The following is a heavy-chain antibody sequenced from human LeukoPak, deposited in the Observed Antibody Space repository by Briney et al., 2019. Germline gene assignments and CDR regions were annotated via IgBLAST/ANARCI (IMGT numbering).Heavy chain of an antibody. J-gene: IGHJ4*02. CDR1: GGSFSGYY. V-gene: IGHV4-34*01. D-gene: IGHD3-16*02. CDR3: ARVMITFGGVIAQFDY. CDR2: INHSGST. Sequence: SETLSLTCAVYGGSFSGYYWSWIRQPPGKGLEWIGEINHSGSTNYNPSLKSRVTISVDTSKNQFSLKLSSVTAADTAVYYCARVMITFGGVIAQFDYWGQGTLVTVSS.